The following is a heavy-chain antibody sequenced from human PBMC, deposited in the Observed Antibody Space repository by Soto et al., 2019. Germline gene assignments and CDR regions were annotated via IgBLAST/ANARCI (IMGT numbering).Heavy chain of an antibody. CDR2: IYYSGST. D-gene: IGHD1-26*01. J-gene: IGHJ4*02. CDR3: ARDEYSGRYTGLAY. V-gene: IGHV4-39*01. Sequence: SETLSLTCTVSGGSISSRSYYWGWIRQPPGKGLEWIGSIYYSGSTYYNPSLQSRVTIPADTSKNQFSLNLSSVTAADTAVYFCARDEYSGRYTGLAYWGQGIVVTVSS. CDR1: GGSISSRSYY.